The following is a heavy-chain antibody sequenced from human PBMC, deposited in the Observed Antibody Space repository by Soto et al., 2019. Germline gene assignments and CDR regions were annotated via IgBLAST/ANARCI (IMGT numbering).Heavy chain of an antibody. CDR2: ISWNGDET. CDR3: AKDGDYDLEATILGAVDV. Sequence: SLRLSCVASGFTFDDYAMHWVRQAPGKGLEWVSGISWNGDETDYADSIRGRFTISRDNTKNSLFLQMNSLRADDSALYYCAKDGDYDLEATILGAVDVWGQGTTVTVSS. J-gene: IGHJ6*02. D-gene: IGHD4-17*01. CDR1: GFTFDDYA. V-gene: IGHV3-9*01.